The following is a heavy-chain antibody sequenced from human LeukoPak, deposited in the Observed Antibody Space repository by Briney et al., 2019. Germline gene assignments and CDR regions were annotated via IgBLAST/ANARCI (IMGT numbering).Heavy chain of an antibody. CDR3: ARAGADSSSSPAGL. CDR1: GFTFSSYW. D-gene: IGHD3-22*01. V-gene: IGHV3-7*01. CDR2: ILQDGSEK. J-gene: IGHJ4*02. Sequence: GGSLRLSCAASGFTFSSYWMSWVSQTPGKGLEWVAIILQDGSEKHYVASVKGRFTISRDNAKNSVYLQMNGLRAEDTAVYYCARAGADSSSSPAGLWGQGTLVTVSS.